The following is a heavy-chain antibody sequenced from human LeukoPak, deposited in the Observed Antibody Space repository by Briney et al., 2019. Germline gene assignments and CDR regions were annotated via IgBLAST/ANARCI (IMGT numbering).Heavy chain of an antibody. CDR2: IIPIFGTA. D-gene: IGHD3-22*01. CDR1: GGTFSSYA. CDR3: ARVLDYYDSSGYYYAGAFDI. V-gene: IGHV1-69*13. Sequence: SVKVSCKASGGTFSSYAISWARQAPGQGLEWMGGIIPIFGTANYAQKFQGRVTITADESTSTAYMELSSLRSEDTAVSYCARVLDYYDSSGYYYAGAFDIWGQGTMVTVSS. J-gene: IGHJ3*02.